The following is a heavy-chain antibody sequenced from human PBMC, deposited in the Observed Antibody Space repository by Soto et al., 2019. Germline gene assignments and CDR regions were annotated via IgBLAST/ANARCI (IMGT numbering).Heavy chain of an antibody. J-gene: IGHJ4*02. D-gene: IGHD3-22*01. CDR2: IIPIFGTA. V-gene: IGHV1-69*01. CDR3: PSSHPDYSDSTRLAH. Sequence: PGQGLEWMGGIIPIFGTANYAQKFQGRVTITADESTSPAYIALSSLRSDDSAVYYCPSSHPDYSDSTRLAHWGQGTLVTVSS.